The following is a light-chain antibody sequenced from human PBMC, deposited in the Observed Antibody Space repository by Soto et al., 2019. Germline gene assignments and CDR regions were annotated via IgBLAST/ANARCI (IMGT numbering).Light chain of an antibody. V-gene: IGLV2-8*01. CDR2: EVF. CDR3: SSYAGTNNYV. CDR1: SSDVGAYNY. J-gene: IGLJ1*01. Sequence: QSALTQPASVSGSLGQSITISCTGTSSDVGAYNYVSWYQQQPGKAPKLMIYEVFKRPSGVPDRFSGSKSGNTASLTVSGLQAEDEADYYCSSYAGTNNYVFGTGTKVTVL.